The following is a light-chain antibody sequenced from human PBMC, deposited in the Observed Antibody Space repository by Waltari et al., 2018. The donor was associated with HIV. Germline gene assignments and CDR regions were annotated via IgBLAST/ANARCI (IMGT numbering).Light chain of an antibody. CDR3: AAWDDSLDGL. CDR2: VNN. Sequence: QSVLTQPPSASGTPGQRVTISCSGRRSNIGSNPVSWYQQLPGTAPKLLISVNNQRPSGVPDRFSGSKSGTSASLAISGLQSEDEGDYYCAAWDDSLDGLFGGGTKLTV. CDR1: RSNIGSNP. J-gene: IGLJ2*01. V-gene: IGLV1-44*01.